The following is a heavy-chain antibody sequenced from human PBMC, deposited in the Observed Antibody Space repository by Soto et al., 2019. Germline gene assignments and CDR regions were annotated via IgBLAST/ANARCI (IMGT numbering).Heavy chain of an antibody. V-gene: IGHV1-8*01. Sequence: QVQVVQSRAEVKKPGASVKVSCKTSGYTFTEYDINWVRQAPGQGLEYLGWVSPENRNAGYAPQFRGRVSMTADTSINTVYLELTTLTYEDTAVYYCEVTTGYWGQGTMVTVSS. J-gene: IGHJ4*02. CDR2: VSPENRNA. CDR1: GYTFTEYD. D-gene: IGHD4-17*01. CDR3: EVTTGY.